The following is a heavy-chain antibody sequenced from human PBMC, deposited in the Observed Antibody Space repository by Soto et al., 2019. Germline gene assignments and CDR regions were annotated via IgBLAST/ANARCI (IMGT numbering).Heavy chain of an antibody. CDR2: INGGNGNT. J-gene: IGHJ2*01. CDR3: ARSGYSSGWYHWYFDL. V-gene: IGHV1-3*01. Sequence: QVQLVQSGAEVKKPGASVKVSCKASGYTFTNYAIHWVRQAPGQRLEWMGWINGGNGNTKYSQKFQGRVTITRDTSARTAYMELSSLRSEDTAVFYCARSGYSSGWYHWYFDLWGRGTLFTVSS. CDR1: GYTFTNYA. D-gene: IGHD6-19*01.